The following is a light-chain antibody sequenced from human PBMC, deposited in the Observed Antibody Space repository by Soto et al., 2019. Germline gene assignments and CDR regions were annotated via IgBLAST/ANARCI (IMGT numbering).Light chain of an antibody. J-gene: IGLJ1*01. Sequence: QSALTQPASVSGSPGQSITISCTGTSSDVGGYNYVSWYQQHPGKAPKLMIYEVSNRPSGVSNRFSGSKSGNTASLTISGLQAEHEADYYCSSYTGSSTLSVFGTGTK. CDR3: SSYTGSSTLSV. CDR1: SSDVGGYNY. CDR2: EVS. V-gene: IGLV2-14*01.